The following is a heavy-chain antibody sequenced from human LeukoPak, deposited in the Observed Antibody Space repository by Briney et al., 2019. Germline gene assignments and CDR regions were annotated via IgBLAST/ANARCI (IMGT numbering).Heavy chain of an antibody. J-gene: IGHJ4*02. CDR1: GFTFTRYA. V-gene: IGHV3-30-3*01. Sequence: GGSLRLFCAASGFTFTRYAMHWVRQAPGKGLEWVAVISYDGSNKYYADSVKGRFTISRDNSRNTLYLRVDSLRAEDTAIFYCARDPSIYGYGANSAIDYWGQGTLVTVSS. CDR3: ARDPSIYGYGANSAIDY. D-gene: IGHD4-23*01. CDR2: ISYDGSNK.